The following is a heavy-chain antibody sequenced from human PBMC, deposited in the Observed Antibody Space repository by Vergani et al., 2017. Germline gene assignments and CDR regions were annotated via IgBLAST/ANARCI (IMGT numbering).Heavy chain of an antibody. CDR2: IYYSGST. D-gene: IGHD2-8*01. CDR3: ARQLVGVYCTNCFDP. CDR1: GGSLSSSSYY. V-gene: IGHV4-39*01. Sequence: QLQLQESGPGLVKPSETLSLTCTVSGGSLSSSSYYWGWIRQPPGKGLEWIGRIYYSGSTYYNPSLKSRVTISVDPSKNQFSLKLSSLTAADTSVYYCARQLVGVYCTNCFDPWGQGTLVTVSS. J-gene: IGHJ5*02.